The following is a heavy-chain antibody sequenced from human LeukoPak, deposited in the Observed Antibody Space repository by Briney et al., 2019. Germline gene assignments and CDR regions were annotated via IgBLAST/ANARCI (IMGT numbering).Heavy chain of an antibody. CDR2: INPNSGGT. Sequence: ASVKVSCKASGYTFTSYYMHWVRQAPGQGLEWMGWINPNSGGTNYAQKFQGRVTMTRDTSISTAYMELSRLRSDDTAVYYCARETMIVTWPFDYWGQGTLVTVSS. CDR3: ARETMIVTWPFDY. J-gene: IGHJ4*02. CDR1: GYTFTSYY. D-gene: IGHD3-22*01. V-gene: IGHV1-2*02.